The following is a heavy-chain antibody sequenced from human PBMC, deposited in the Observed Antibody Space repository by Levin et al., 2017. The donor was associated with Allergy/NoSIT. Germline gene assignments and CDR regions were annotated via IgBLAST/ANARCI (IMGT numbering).Heavy chain of an antibody. CDR3: AIARDFWRGYYFDY. J-gene: IGHJ4*02. CDR1: GFTFGDYA. V-gene: IGHV3-49*03. D-gene: IGHD3-3*01. CDR2: IRGKAYGGTP. Sequence: GGSLRLSCTGSGFTFGDYAMSWFRQAPGKGLEWVGFIRGKAYGGTPEYAASLKGRISISSDDSKSIAYLQLDSLKTDDTAVYYCAIARDFWRGYYFDYWGQGTLVTVSS.